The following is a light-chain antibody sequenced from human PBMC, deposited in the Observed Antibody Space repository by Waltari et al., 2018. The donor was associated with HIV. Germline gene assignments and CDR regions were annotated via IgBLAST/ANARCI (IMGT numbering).Light chain of an antibody. V-gene: IGLV2-14*01. Sequence: QSALTQPASVSGSPGQSIPISCTGTSSDIGGHYSVSWYQQLPGKAPKLMIYAVTYRPSGVSNRFSGSKSGNTASLTISGLQGEDEADYYCLSYTITNTLVFGGGTKLTVL. J-gene: IGLJ3*02. CDR3: LSYTITNTLV. CDR2: AVT. CDR1: SSDIGGHYS.